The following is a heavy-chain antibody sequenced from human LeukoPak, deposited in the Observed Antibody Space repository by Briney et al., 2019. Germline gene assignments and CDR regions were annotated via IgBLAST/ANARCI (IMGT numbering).Heavy chain of an antibody. J-gene: IGHJ5*02. Sequence: PSETLSLTCAVNRGPFIGYYWSWIRQPPGKGLEWLGETDHSGNTNYNPSLKSRLTISIDPSKNQVSLKLSSVTAAHTAVYYCARYPFCGGDCSDWFDPWGQGTLVTVSS. V-gene: IGHV4-34*01. CDR3: ARYPFCGGDCSDWFDP. CDR1: RGPFIGYY. CDR2: TDHSGNT. D-gene: IGHD2-21*02.